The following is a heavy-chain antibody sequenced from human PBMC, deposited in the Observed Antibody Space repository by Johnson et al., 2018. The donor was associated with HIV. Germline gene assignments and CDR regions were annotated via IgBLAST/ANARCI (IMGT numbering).Heavy chain of an antibody. CDR2: ISYDGSSK. V-gene: IGHV3-30-3*01. Sequence: QMLLVESGGGVVQPGRSLRLSCAASGFTFSSYAMHWVRQAPGKGLEWVAVISYDGSSKYYAESLKGRISISRDNSMNTLYLQMNSLRAEDTAVYYCATFGYTSGWIVTDDALDVWGHGTLVTVSS. J-gene: IGHJ3*01. D-gene: IGHD6-19*01. CDR1: GFTFSSYA. CDR3: ATFGYTSGWIVTDDALDV.